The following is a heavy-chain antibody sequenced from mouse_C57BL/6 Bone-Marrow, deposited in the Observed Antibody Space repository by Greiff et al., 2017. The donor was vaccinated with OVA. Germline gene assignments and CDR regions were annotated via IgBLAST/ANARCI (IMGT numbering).Heavy chain of an antibody. CDR3: ARGGDYDEFAY. D-gene: IGHD2-4*01. CDR1: GFTFSDYY. CDR2: ISNGGGST. J-gene: IGHJ3*01. V-gene: IGHV5-12*01. Sequence: EVKLQESGGGLVQPGGSLKLSCAASGFTFSDYYMYWVRQTPEKRLEWVAYISNGGGSTYYPDTVKDRFTISRDNAKNTLYLQMSRLKSEDTAMYYCARGGDYDEFAYWGQGTLVTVSA.